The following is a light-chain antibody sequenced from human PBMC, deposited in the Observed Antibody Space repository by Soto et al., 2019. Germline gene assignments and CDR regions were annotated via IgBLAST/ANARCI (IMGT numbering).Light chain of an antibody. V-gene: IGKV1-5*03. CDR2: KAS. J-gene: IGKJ1*01. CDR3: QQYNSYRT. Sequence: DIQMTQSPSTLSASVGDRVTITCRASQSISSWLDWYQQKPGKAPKLLFYKASSLESGVPSRFSGSGSGTEFTLTISSLQPDDFATYYCQQYNSYRTFRQGTKVEIK. CDR1: QSISSW.